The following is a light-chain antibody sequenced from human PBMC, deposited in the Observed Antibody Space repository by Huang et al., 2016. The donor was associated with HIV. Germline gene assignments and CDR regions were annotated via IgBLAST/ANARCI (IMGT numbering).Light chain of an antibody. CDR3: QQYDNWPLT. Sequence: EIVMTQSPATLSVSPGERATFSCRASQSVSANVAWYQQKPGQAPRLLIYGASTRATGLPARFSGSGSGTEFTLTISSLQSEDFAFYYCQQYDNWPLTFGPGTKVDIK. J-gene: IGKJ3*01. V-gene: IGKV3-15*01. CDR1: QSVSAN. CDR2: GAS.